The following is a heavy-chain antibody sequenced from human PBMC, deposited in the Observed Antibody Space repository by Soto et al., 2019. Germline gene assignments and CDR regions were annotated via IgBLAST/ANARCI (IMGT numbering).Heavy chain of an antibody. CDR3: ARAIAVLYYYYYGMDV. CDR2: ISCSSSTI. J-gene: IGHJ6*02. V-gene: IGHV3-48*02. CDR1: GFTFSSYS. Sequence: EVQLVESGGGLVQPGGSLRLSCAASGFTFSSYSMNWVRQAPGKGLEWVSYISCSSSTIYYADSVKGRFTISRDNAKNSLYLQMNSLRDEDTAVYYCARAIAVLYYYYYGMDVWGQGTTVTVSS. D-gene: IGHD6-19*01.